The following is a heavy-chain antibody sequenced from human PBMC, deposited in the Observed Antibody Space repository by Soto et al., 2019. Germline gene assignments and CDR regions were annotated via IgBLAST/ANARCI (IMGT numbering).Heavy chain of an antibody. D-gene: IGHD4-17*01. CDR1: GDTFTSYG. J-gene: IGHJ2*01. Sequence: ASVKVSCKSSGDTFTSYGISWVRQAPGQGLEWMGWISAYNGNTNYAQKLQGRVTMTTDTSTSTAYMELRSLRSDDTAVYYCARDRDYGSWYFDLWGRGTLVTVSS. V-gene: IGHV1-18*01. CDR2: ISAYNGNT. CDR3: ARDRDYGSWYFDL.